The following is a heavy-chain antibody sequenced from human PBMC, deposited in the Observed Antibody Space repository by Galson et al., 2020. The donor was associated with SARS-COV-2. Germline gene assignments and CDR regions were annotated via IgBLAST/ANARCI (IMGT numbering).Heavy chain of an antibody. J-gene: IGHJ6*02. CDR1: GYTFTGYY. D-gene: IGHD2-15*01. CDR2: INPNSGGT. Sequence: GESLKISCKASGYTFTGYYMHWVRQAPGQGLEWMGWINPNSGGTNYAQKFQGWVTMTRDTSISTAYMELSRLRSDDTAVYYCAREVRHCSGGSCYGDYYYYYGMDVWGQGTTVTVSS. V-gene: IGHV1-2*04. CDR3: AREVRHCSGGSCYGDYYYYYGMDV.